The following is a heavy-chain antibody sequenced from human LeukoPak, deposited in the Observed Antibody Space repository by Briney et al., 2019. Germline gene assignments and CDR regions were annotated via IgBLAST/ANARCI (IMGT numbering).Heavy chain of an antibody. CDR3: AKGKMYAMGVIDY. V-gene: IGHV3-23*01. CDR1: GLTFSSYA. Sequence: GGSLRLSCAASGLTFSSYAMSWVRQAPGKGLEWVSAISGSGGSTYYADSVKGRFTISRDNSKNTLYLQMNSLRAEDTAVYYCAKGKMYAMGVIDYWGQGTLVTVSS. CDR2: ISGSGGST. D-gene: IGHD2-8*01. J-gene: IGHJ4*02.